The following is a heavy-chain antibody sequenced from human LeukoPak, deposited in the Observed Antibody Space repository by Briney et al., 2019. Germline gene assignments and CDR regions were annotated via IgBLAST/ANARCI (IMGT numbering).Heavy chain of an antibody. V-gene: IGHV4-30-4*01. CDR3: ARTYYDASGYSDAFDI. CDR1: GGSISSGDYY. D-gene: IGHD3-22*01. Sequence: SQTLSLTCTVSGGSISSGDYYWSWIRQPPGKGLEWIGDIYYSGNTYYNPSLESRVTISVDTSKNQFSLKLSSVTGADTAVYYCARTYYDASGYSDAFDIWGQGTMVTVSS. CDR2: IYYSGNT. J-gene: IGHJ3*02.